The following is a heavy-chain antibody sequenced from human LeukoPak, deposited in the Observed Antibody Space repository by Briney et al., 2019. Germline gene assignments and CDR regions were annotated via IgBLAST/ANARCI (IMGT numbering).Heavy chain of an antibody. Sequence: GASVQVSCKASGYTFIGYYMHWVRQAPGQGLEWMGWINPHSGGTNSEQNFQGRVTMSRDTSISTVYMELSRLRSDDTALYYCAREGVIGDGYNFFDYWGQGTLVTVSS. J-gene: IGHJ4*02. CDR2: INPHSGGT. D-gene: IGHD5-24*01. CDR1: GYTFIGYY. V-gene: IGHV1-2*02. CDR3: AREGVIGDGYNFFDY.